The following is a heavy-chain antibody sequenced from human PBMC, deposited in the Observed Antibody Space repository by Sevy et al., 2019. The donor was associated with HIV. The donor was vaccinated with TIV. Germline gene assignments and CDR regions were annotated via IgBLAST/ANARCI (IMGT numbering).Heavy chain of an antibody. D-gene: IGHD3-22*01. V-gene: IGHV3-23*01. J-gene: IGHJ4*02. CDR1: GFTFNSYA. CDR3: ASTIDYDSSGYYCNFDY. CDR2: ISGSGGST. Sequence: GGSLRLSCAASGFTFNSYAMGWVRQAPGKGLEWVSGISGSGGSTYYADSVKGRFTISRDNSKNTLYLQMKSLRAEDTAAYYCASTIDYDSSGYYCNFDYWGQGILVTVSS.